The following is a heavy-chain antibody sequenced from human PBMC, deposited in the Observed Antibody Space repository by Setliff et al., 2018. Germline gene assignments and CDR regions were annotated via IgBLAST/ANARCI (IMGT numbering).Heavy chain of an antibody. CDR1: AYTFTSYD. V-gene: IGHV1-8*03. CDR3: ARGRRGNYDFWSGYSNWFDP. J-gene: IGHJ5*02. Sequence: ASVKVSCKASAYTFTSYDINWVRQATGQGLEWMGWMNPNSGNTGYAQKFQGRVTITRNTSISTAYMELSSLRSEDTAVYYCARGRRGNYDFWSGYSNWFDPWGQGTLVTVSS. D-gene: IGHD3-3*01. CDR2: MNPNSGNT.